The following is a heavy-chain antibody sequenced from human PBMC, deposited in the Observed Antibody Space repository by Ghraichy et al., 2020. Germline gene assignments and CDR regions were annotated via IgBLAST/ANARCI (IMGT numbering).Heavy chain of an antibody. V-gene: IGHV3-30*03. CDR1: GFSLASHG. CDR2: ILSHGSDK. CDR3: ARQGQGDYVEVFDH. Sequence: GGSLRLSCAASGFSLASHGMHWVRQAPGKGLEWVSHILSHGSDKYYADSVKGRFTISRDTSKNALYLQMDSLRPADTGLYYCARQGQGDYVEVFDHWGQGTLVTVSS. D-gene: IGHD4-17*01. J-gene: IGHJ4*02.